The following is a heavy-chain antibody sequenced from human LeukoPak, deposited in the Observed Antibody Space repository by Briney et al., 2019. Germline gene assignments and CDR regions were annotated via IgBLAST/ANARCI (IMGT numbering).Heavy chain of an antibody. CDR2: VYHSESP. Sequence: PSETLSLTCDVLGFSLTSGYYWAWIRQPPGKGLEWIGHVYHSESPYYNPSLKSRVTISIDTSKDHLYLKLNSVTAADTAVYYCGRFDSGYDTDIWGQGTLVTVS. CDR1: GFSLTSGYY. CDR3: GRFDSGYDTDI. V-gene: IGHV4-38-2*01. J-gene: IGHJ4*02. D-gene: IGHD5-12*01.